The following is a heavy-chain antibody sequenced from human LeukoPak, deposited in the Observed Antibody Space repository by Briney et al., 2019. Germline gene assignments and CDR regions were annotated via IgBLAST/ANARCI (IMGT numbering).Heavy chain of an antibody. CDR3: ARDVVVVPAAIHYGMDV. V-gene: IGHV4-34*01. CDR1: GGSFSDYS. CDR2: INHSGRT. D-gene: IGHD2-2*01. Sequence: SETLSLTCAVYGGSFSDYSWGWIRQPPGKGLEWIGEINHSGRTYYNPSLKSRVTISVDTSKNQFSLNLSSVTAADTAVYYCARDVVVVPAAIHYGMDVWGQGTTVTVSS. J-gene: IGHJ6*02.